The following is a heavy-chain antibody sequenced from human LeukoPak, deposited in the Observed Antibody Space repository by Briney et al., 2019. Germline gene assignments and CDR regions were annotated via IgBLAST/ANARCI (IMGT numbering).Heavy chain of an antibody. Sequence: SETLSLTCTVSGGSISSYYWSWIRQPPGKGLGWIGYIYYMGSTNYNPSLKSRVTISVDTSKNQFSLKLSSVTAADTAVYFCVRGVSYYDSSGYYNEYFQHWGQGPLVTVSS. CDR2: IYYMGST. CDR1: GGSISSYY. D-gene: IGHD3-22*01. J-gene: IGHJ1*01. V-gene: IGHV4-59*08. CDR3: VRGVSYYDSSGYYNEYFQH.